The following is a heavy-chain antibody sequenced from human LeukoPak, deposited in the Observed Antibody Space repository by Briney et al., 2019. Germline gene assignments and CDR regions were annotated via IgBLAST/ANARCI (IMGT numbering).Heavy chain of an antibody. V-gene: IGHV4-59*08. CDR2: IYYSGST. CDR3: ARRVYNWNDDAFDI. Sequence: SETLSLTCAVYGGLFSDYYWSWIRQPSGKGLEWIGYIYYSGSTNYNPSLKSRVTISVDTSKNQFSLKLSSVTAADTAVYYCARRVYNWNDDAFDIWGQGTMVTVSS. J-gene: IGHJ3*02. CDR1: GGLFSDYY. D-gene: IGHD1-1*01.